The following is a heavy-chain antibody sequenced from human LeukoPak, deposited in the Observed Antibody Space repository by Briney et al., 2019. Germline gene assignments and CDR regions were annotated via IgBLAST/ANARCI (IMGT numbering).Heavy chain of an antibody. CDR1: GLSISRHQ. CDR2: IYYSGST. CDR3: ARSGDWPGSGSYWAASGLFDY. D-gene: IGHD3-10*01. V-gene: IGHV4-59*08. Sequence: SETLSLTHTVSGLSISRHQWICLPHPPGKALEGWGYIYYSGSTNYNPPLKSRVTISVDTSKSQFSLKLSSVTAADTAVYYCARSGDWPGSGSYWAASGLFDYWGQGTLVTVSS. J-gene: IGHJ4*02.